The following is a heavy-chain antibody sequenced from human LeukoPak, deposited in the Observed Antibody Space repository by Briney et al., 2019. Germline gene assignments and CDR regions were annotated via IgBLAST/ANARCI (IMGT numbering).Heavy chain of an antibody. J-gene: IGHJ4*02. CDR2: IKDGGTTT. V-gene: IGHV3-74*01. CDR1: GFSFSTHW. D-gene: IGHD1-26*01. CDR3: TTIRPGY. Sequence: GGSLRLSCAAPGFSFSTHWIHWVRQVPGKGLVWVARIKDGGTTTDYADSVKGRFTISRDDAKSTLYLQMNSLRAEDTALYYCTTIRPGYWGQGTLVTVSS.